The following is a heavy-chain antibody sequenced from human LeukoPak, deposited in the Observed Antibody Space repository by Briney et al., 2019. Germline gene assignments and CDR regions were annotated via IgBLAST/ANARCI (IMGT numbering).Heavy chain of an antibody. J-gene: IGHJ5*02. D-gene: IGHD2-15*01. Sequence: SETPSLTCTVSGGSISSYYWSWIRQPPGKGLEWIGYIYYSYSGSTNYNPSLKSRVTISVDTSKNQFSLKLTSVTAADTAVYYCARAQLSCSGGSCYPNWFDPWGQGTLVTVSS. CDR3: ARAQLSCSGGSCYPNWFDP. V-gene: IGHV4-59*01. CDR1: GGSISSYY. CDR2: IYYSYSGST.